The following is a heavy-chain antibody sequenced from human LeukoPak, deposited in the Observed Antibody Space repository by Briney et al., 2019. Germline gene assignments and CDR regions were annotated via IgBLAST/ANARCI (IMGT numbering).Heavy chain of an antibody. D-gene: IGHD3-10*01. V-gene: IGHV4-59*01. Sequence: SETLSLTCTVSGGSISSYYWSWIRQPPGKGLEWIGYIYYSGSTNYNPSLKSRVTISVDTSKNRFSLKLSSVTAADTAVYYCARGRTTNLWFGELFRNWYFDLWGRGTLVTVSS. CDR2: IYYSGST. J-gene: IGHJ2*01. CDR1: GGSISSYY. CDR3: ARGRTTNLWFGELFRNWYFDL.